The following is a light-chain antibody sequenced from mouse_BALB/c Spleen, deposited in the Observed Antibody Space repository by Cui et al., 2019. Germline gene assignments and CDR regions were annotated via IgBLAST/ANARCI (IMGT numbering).Light chain of an antibody. CDR2: FTA. V-gene: IGKV19-93*01. J-gene: IGKJ2*01. Sequence: DPEITQSASLPPASPGGKVTITCKPSQDINKYIAWYQHKPGKGPRLLILFTATIRPGIPSRFSGSGSGRDYSFSISNLEPEDIATYYCLQYDNLLYTFGGGTKLEIK. CDR1: QDINKY. CDR3: LQYDNLLYT.